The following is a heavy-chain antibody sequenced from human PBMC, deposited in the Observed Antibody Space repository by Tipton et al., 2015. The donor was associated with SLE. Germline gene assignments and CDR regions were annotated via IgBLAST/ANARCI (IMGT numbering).Heavy chain of an antibody. J-gene: IGHJ4*02. CDR3: ASLIKDY. Sequence: TLSLTCAVYGGSFSGYYWSWIRQPPGKGLEWIREINHSGGTNYNPSLKSRVTISVDTSKNQFSLKLSSVTAAATAVYYCASLIKDYWGQGTLVTVSS. CDR1: GGSFSGYY. V-gene: IGHV4-34*01. CDR2: INHSGGT. D-gene: IGHD3-10*01.